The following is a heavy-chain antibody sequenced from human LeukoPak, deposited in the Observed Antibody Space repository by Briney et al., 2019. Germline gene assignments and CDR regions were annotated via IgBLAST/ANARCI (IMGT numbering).Heavy chain of an antibody. V-gene: IGHV3-11*01. CDR1: GFTFSDYY. D-gene: IGHD6-19*01. Sequence: PGGPLRLSCAASGFTFSDYYMSWIRQAPGKGLEWISYISSSGSTIYYADSVKGRFSISRDNAKNSLYLQVSSLRVEDTAVYYCARDYSSGWLDYWGQGTLVAVSS. J-gene: IGHJ4*02. CDR2: ISSSGSTI. CDR3: ARDYSSGWLDY.